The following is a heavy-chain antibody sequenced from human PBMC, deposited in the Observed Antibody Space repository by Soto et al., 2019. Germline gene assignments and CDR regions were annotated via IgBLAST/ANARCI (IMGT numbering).Heavy chain of an antibody. D-gene: IGHD3-10*01. CDR3: ARGRRWFGELTRPFDY. V-gene: IGHV4-30-2*01. CDR2: IYHSGST. CDR1: GGSISSGGYS. Sequence: PSETLSLTCAVSGGSISSGGYSWSWIRQPPGKGLEWIGYIYHSGSTYYNPSLKSRVTISVDRSKNQFSLKLSSVTAADPAVSYCARGRRWFGELTRPFDYWGEGTLFTVS. J-gene: IGHJ4*02.